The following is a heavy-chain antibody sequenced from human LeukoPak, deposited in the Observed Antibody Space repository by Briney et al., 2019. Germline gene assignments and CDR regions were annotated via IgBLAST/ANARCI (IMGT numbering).Heavy chain of an antibody. CDR2: IFWIGVGA. V-gene: IGHV3-9*01. J-gene: IGHJ6*02. Sequence: PGRSLRVSCVASGFIVNDHAMHWVRQGPGEGLEWGSGIFWIGVGAYYADSVKGRFTISRDNAKNSLYLQMNSLRADDTALYYCGKDVSAGGMDVWGQGTTVTVSS. CDR1: GFIVNDHA. CDR3: GKDVSAGGMDV.